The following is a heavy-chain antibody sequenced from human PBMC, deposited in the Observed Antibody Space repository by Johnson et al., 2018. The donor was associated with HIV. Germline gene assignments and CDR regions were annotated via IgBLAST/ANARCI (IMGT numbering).Heavy chain of an antibody. V-gene: IGHV3-30*03. D-gene: IGHD1-26*01. CDR3: TTDLGVGATINEVAFDI. CDR2: ISYDGSNK. J-gene: IGHJ3*02. CDR1: GFTFSSYG. Sequence: QMLLVESGGGVVQPGRSLRLSCAASGFTFSSYGMHWVRQAPGKGLEWVAVISYDGSNKYYADSVKGRFTISRDNSKNTLYLQMNSLRAEDTAVYYCTTDLGVGATINEVAFDIWGQGTMVTVSS.